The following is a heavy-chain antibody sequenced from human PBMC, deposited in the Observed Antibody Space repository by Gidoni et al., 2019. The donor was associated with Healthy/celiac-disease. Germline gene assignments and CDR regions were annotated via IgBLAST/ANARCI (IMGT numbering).Heavy chain of an antibody. V-gene: IGHV3-64*01. CDR2: ISSNGGST. D-gene: IGHD3-22*01. J-gene: IGHJ4*02. Sequence: EVQLVESGGGLVQPGGSLRLSCAASGFTFSSYAMHWVRQAPGKGLEYVSAISSNGGSTYYANSVKGRFTISRDNSKNTLYLQMGSLRAEDMAVYYCARGADYYDSSGFVSRYFDYWGQGTLVTVSS. CDR3: ARGADYYDSSGFVSRYFDY. CDR1: GFTFSSYA.